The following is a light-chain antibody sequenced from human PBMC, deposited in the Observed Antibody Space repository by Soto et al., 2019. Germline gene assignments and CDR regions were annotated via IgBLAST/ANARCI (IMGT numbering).Light chain of an antibody. CDR2: GAS. V-gene: IGKV3-15*01. CDR3: QQYNNWPPRYT. Sequence: EIVMTQSPATLSVSPGERATLSCRASQSVSSNLDWYQQKPGQAPRLLIYGASTRATGIPARFSGSGSGTEFTLTISSLQSEDLAVCYCQQYNNWPPRYTFGQGTKLKIK. J-gene: IGKJ2*01. CDR1: QSVSSN.